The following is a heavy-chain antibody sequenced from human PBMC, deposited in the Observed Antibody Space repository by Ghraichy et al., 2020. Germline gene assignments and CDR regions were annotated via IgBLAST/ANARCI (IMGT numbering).Heavy chain of an antibody. CDR1: GFTFSSYS. CDR3: TKGARSQGIDY. V-gene: IGHV3-23*01. Sequence: GGSLTLSCAASGFTFSSYSMSWVRQAPGKGLEWVSSISSRGDDTLYADSVNGRFTISRDNSNNMVYMQMNSLRAEDTAIYYCTKGARSQGIDYWGQGSLVTVSS. CDR2: ISSRGDDT. D-gene: IGHD3-10*01. J-gene: IGHJ4*02.